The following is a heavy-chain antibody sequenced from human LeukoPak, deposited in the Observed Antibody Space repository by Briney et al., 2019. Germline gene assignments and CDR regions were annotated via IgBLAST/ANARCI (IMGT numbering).Heavy chain of an antibody. CDR2: IKSKTDGGTI. D-gene: IGHD3-10*01. V-gene: IGHV3-15*01. J-gene: IGHJ4*02. CDR3: TTVTLLWFGELSS. Sequence: PGGSLRLSCAASGFSFSNAWMSWVRQAPGKGLEWVGRIKSKTDGGTIDYAAPVKGRFTISRDDSKNTLYLQMNSLKTEDTAVYYCTTVTLLWFGELSSWGQGTLVTVSS. CDR1: GFSFSNAW.